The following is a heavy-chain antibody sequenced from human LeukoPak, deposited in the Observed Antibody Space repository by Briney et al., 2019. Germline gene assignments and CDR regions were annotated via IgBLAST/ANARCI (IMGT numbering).Heavy chain of an antibody. CDR2: ISAYNGNT. CDR1: GYTFTSYG. Sequence: GASVKVSCKASGYTFTSYGISWVRQAPGQGLEWMGWISAYNGNTNYAQKLQGRVTMTTDTSTSTAYMELRSLRSEDTAVYYCARTYRYFDWLFGPFDPWGQGTLVTVSS. D-gene: IGHD3-9*01. V-gene: IGHV1-18*01. J-gene: IGHJ5*02. CDR3: ARTYRYFDWLFGPFDP.